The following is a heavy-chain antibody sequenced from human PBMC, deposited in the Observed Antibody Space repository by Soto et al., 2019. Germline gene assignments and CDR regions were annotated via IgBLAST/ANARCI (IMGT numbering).Heavy chain of an antibody. J-gene: IGHJ3*02. V-gene: IGHV4-59*01. CDR1: GGSISSYY. CDR2: IYYSGST. CDR3: AREKRGVDAFDI. D-gene: IGHD3-10*01. Sequence: SETLSLTCTVSGGSISSYYWSWIRQPPGKGLEWIGYIYYSGSTNYNPSLKSRVTISVDTSKNQFSLKLSSVTAADTAVYYCAREKRGVDAFDIWGQGTMVTVSS.